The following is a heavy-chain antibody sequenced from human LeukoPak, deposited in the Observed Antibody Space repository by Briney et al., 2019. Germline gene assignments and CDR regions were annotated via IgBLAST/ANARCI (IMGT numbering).Heavy chain of an antibody. CDR3: ARDANGGWFDP. CDR1: GGSINTYY. Sequence: PSETLPLTCTVSGGSINTYYWSWIRQPPGKGLEWIGYIYYSGSTNYNPSLKSRVTISVDTSKNQFSLKLSSVTAADTAVYYCARDANGGWFDPWGQGTLVTVSS. CDR2: IYYSGST. J-gene: IGHJ5*02. V-gene: IGHV4-59*01. D-gene: IGHD3-10*01.